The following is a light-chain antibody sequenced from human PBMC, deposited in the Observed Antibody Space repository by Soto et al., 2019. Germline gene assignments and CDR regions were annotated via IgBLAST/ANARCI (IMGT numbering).Light chain of an antibody. Sequence: EIVLTQCPGTLSLSPGERATLSCRASQSVSSSYLAWYQQKPGQAPRLLIYGASSRATGTPARFSGGGSGTEFTLTSSRLEPEDFAVYYCQQYGTPGTFGQGTKVDIK. CDR3: QQYGTPGT. V-gene: IGKV3-20*01. CDR2: GAS. CDR1: QSVSSSY. J-gene: IGKJ1*01.